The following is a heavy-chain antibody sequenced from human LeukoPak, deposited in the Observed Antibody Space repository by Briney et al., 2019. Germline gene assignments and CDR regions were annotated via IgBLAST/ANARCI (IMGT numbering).Heavy chain of an antibody. CDR3: VKETGPFGV. CDR2: ISGSGRTT. J-gene: IGHJ4*02. V-gene: IGHV3-23*01. Sequence: GGSLRLSCAASGFAFSISAINWVRQAPGKGLEWISCISGSGRTTYYADSVRGRFTISRDNSRNTLSLQMNSLRAEDTAVYYCVKETGPFGVWGQGTLVTVSS. D-gene: IGHD3-16*01. CDR1: GFAFSISA.